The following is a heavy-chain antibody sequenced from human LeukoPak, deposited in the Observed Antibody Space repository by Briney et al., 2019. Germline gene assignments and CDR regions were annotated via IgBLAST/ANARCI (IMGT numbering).Heavy chain of an antibody. CDR2: IYSNGSP. Sequence: SETLSLTCSVSGGSINRYYFSWIRQSAGKGLEWIGRIYSNGSPDYNPSLNSRVTMSEDTSKNQVSLKLYSMTAADTAVYYCARAHASGYFDVFDIWGQGTMVTVSS. V-gene: IGHV4-4*07. CDR3: ARAHASGYFDVFDI. J-gene: IGHJ3*02. D-gene: IGHD3-22*01. CDR1: GGSINRYY.